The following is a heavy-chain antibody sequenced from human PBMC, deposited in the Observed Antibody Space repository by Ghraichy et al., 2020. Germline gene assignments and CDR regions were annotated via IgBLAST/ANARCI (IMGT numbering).Heavy chain of an antibody. Sequence: ASVKVSCKASGYTFTNYNMHWVRQAPGQGLEWMGIINPNVGSTNYAQKFQGRVTMTRDTSTSTVYMELSSLRSEDTAVYYCARNLGSGAFNWFDPWGQGTLVTVSS. CDR3: ARNLGSGAFNWFDP. V-gene: IGHV1-46*01. CDR2: INPNVGST. CDR1: GYTFTNYN. D-gene: IGHD4/OR15-4a*01. J-gene: IGHJ5*02.